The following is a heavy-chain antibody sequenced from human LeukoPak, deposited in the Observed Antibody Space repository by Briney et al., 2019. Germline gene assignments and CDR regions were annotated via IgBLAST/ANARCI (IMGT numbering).Heavy chain of an antibody. CDR1: GFTFSSYA. J-gene: IGHJ1*01. CDR3: VKDQSPTTVVTPGYFQH. CDR2: ISSNGGST. V-gene: IGHV3-64D*06. D-gene: IGHD4-23*01. Sequence: GGSLRLSCSASGFTFSSYAMHWVRQAPGKGLEYVSAISSNGGSTYYADSVKGRFTISRDNSKNTLYLQMSSLRAEDTAVYYCVKDQSPTTVVTPGYFQHWGQGTLVTVSS.